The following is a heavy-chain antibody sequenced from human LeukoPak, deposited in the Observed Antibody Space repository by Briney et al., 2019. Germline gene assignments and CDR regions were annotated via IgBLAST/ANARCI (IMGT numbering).Heavy chain of an antibody. V-gene: IGHV4-34*01. J-gene: IGHJ5*02. CDR3: AMTGQHPYTSREDT. D-gene: IGHD1-14*01. Sequence: PSETLSLTCAVYGGSFSGYYWSWIRQPPGKGLEWIGEINHSGSTNYNPSLKSRVTISVDTSKNPFSLKLSSVTAADTAVYYCAMTGQHPYTSREDTWGQGTLVTVSS. CDR2: INHSGST. CDR1: GGSFSGYY.